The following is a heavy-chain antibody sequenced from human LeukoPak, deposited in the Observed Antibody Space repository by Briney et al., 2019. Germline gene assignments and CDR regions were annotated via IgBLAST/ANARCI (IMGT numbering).Heavy chain of an antibody. Sequence: GGSLRLSCAASGFTFSSYSMNWVRQAPGKGLEWVSSISSSSSYIYYADSVKGRFTISRDNAKNSLYLQMNSLRAEDTAVYYCAREPVAGRDYYYGMDVWGQGTTVTVSS. CDR1: GFTFSSYS. V-gene: IGHV3-21*01. D-gene: IGHD6-19*01. CDR3: AREPVAGRDYYYGMDV. J-gene: IGHJ6*02. CDR2: ISSSSSYI.